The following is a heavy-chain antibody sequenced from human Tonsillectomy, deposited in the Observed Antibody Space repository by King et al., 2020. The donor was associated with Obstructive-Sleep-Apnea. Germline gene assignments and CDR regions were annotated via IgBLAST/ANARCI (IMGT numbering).Heavy chain of an antibody. CDR1: GLTFSGYA. V-gene: IGHV3-64*01. D-gene: IGHD5-24*01. CDR2: ISSNGVST. CDR3: ARGWLQSKLDY. J-gene: IGHJ4*02. Sequence: VQLVESGGGLVQPGGSLRLSCADSGLTFSGYAMHWVRQAPGKGLEYVSGISSNGVSTYYANSVKGRFAISRDNSKNTLYLQMGSLRAEDMAVYYCARGWLQSKLDYWGQGTLVTVSS.